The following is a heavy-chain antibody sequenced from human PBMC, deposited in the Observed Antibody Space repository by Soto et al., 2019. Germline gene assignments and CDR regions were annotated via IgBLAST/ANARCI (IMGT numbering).Heavy chain of an antibody. V-gene: IGHV4-30-4*01. CDR3: ARVSGTCTSCYWQGWFDP. CDR2: IYYSGST. CDR1: GGSISSNDYY. D-gene: IGHD2-2*01. J-gene: IGHJ5*02. Sequence: QVQLQESGPGLVKPSQTLSLTCTVSGGSISSNDYYWSWIRQPPGGGLEWIGYIYYSGSTYFNPSLKSRVTISVDTSKNQFSLKLSSVTAADTAVYYCARVSGTCTSCYWQGWFDPWGQGTLVTVSS.